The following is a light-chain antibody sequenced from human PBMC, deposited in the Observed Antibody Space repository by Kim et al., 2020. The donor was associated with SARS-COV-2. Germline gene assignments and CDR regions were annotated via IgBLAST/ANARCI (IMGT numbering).Light chain of an antibody. Sequence: EIVMTQSPATLSVSPGERATLSCRASQSVGSNLAWYQQKPGQAPRLLIYGASTRATGIPARFSGSGSGTEFTLTISSLQSEDFAVYHCQQYNNWLTFGGGTKVDIK. CDR2: GAS. V-gene: IGKV3-15*01. CDR3: QQYNNWLT. CDR1: QSVGSN. J-gene: IGKJ4*01.